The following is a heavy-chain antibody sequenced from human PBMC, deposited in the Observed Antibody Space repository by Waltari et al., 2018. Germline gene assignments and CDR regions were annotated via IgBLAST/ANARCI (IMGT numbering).Heavy chain of an antibody. CDR3: AREGRAIFGVASWFHP. CDR1: GFDFNQYN. D-gene: IGHD3-3*01. J-gene: IGHJ5*02. V-gene: IGHV3-48*01. Sequence: RLVESGGGLVQPGGSLRLSCAASGFDFNQYNVNCVRQAPGKCLEWISYISGTCTTTDYANTVKGRFTISRDNDKNSLYLQLNSVRGEDTAIYYCAREGRAIFGVASWFHPWGQGTLVIVSS. CDR2: ISGTCTTT.